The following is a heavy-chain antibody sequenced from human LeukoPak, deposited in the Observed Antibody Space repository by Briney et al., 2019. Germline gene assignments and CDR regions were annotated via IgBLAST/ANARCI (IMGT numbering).Heavy chain of an antibody. CDR2: FSYSGST. Sequence: SETLSLTCTVSGGSISSNNYYWGWIRQPPGKGLEWIGSFSYSGSTYYNPSLKSRVTISIGTSRNQFSLKVISVTAADTAIYYCAREGLDYGGTLNWFDPWGQGTLVTVSS. D-gene: IGHD4-23*01. V-gene: IGHV4-39*07. CDR3: AREGLDYGGTLNWFDP. CDR1: GGSISSNNYY. J-gene: IGHJ5*02.